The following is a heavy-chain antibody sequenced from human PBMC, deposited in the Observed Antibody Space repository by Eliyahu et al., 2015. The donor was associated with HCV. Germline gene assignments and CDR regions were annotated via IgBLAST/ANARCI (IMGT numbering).Heavy chain of an antibody. CDR1: GFPFSSYG. CDR3: ARGRFFDL. Sequence: EVQXVESGGGLVQPGGSXXLSXAAXGFPFSSYGINWVRQAPGKGLEWVSXIGSTTSTMYYADSVRGRFTISRDNAKNSLSLQMNSLRAEDTAVYYCARGRFFDLWGRGTLVSVSS. CDR2: IGSTTSTM. J-gene: IGHJ2*01. V-gene: IGHV3-48*01.